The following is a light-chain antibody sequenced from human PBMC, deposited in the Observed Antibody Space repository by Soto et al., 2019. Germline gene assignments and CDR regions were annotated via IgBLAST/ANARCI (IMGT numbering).Light chain of an antibody. CDR2: EVT. Sequence: QSVLTQPPSASGSPGQSVTISCTGTSSDVGGYNYVSWYQQHPGKVPKLMIYEVTKLPSGVPDRFSGSKSGNTASLTVSGLQAEDEADYYCSSYAGSNILVFGGGTKLTVL. V-gene: IGLV2-8*01. J-gene: IGLJ3*02. CDR3: SSYAGSNILV. CDR1: SSDVGGYNY.